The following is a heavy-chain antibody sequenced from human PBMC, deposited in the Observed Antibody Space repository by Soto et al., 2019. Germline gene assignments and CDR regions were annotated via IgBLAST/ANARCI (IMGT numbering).Heavy chain of an antibody. V-gene: IGHV4-30-4*08. CDR3: VRDLADRYTWHC. CDR2: IYDSGVT. J-gene: IGHJ4*01. CDR1: GAVVTSGENY. D-gene: IGHD3-16*02. Sequence: TLSVTCSVSGAVVTSGENYWIWVRQPPGKGLEWLGYIYDSGVTSYTSALRSRVTLSLDTPNNQVSLKLRSVTAADTAVYLCVRDLADRYTWHCWGNGTLVTDS.